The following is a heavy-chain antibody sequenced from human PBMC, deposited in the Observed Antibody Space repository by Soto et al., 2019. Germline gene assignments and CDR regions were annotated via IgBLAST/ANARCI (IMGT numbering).Heavy chain of an antibody. V-gene: IGHV3-23*01. Sequence: GGSLRLSCAASGFTFSSYAMSWVRQAPGKGLEWVSAISGSGGSTYYADSVNGRFTISRDNSKNTLYLQMNSLRAEDTAVYYCATEGTQAVDIVATLTKTKTYGMDVWGQGTTVTVSS. CDR1: GFTFSSYA. CDR3: ATEGTQAVDIVATLTKTKTYGMDV. J-gene: IGHJ6*02. CDR2: ISGSGGST. D-gene: IGHD5-12*01.